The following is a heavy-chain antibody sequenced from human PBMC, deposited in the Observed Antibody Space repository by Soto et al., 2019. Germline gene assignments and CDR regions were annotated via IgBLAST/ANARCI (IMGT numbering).Heavy chain of an antibody. J-gene: IGHJ5*02. V-gene: IGHV3-23*01. CDR3: AKSYIAGPKGWFDP. D-gene: IGHD6-13*01. CDR1: GFTFSSYA. Sequence: EVQLLESGGGLVQPGESLRLSCAASGFTFSSYALTWVRQAPGKGLEWVSAISNNGGSTYYADSVKGRFTVSRDNSKNTLYLQMKIVRAEDTAVYYCAKSYIAGPKGWFDPWGQGTLVTVSS. CDR2: ISNNGGST.